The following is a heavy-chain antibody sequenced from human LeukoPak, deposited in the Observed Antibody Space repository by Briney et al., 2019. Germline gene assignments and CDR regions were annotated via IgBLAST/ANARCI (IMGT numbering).Heavy chain of an antibody. V-gene: IGHV1-2*02. J-gene: IGHJ4*02. D-gene: IGHD5-12*01. Sequence: ASVKVSCKASGYTFTGYYIHWVRQAPGQGLEWMGWINPNNGGSNYAQKFQGRVTMTRDTSISTAYMELNRLTSDDTAVYYCARDKYTGYETFDYWGQGTPVTVSS. CDR1: GYTFTGYY. CDR2: INPNNGGS. CDR3: ARDKYTGYETFDY.